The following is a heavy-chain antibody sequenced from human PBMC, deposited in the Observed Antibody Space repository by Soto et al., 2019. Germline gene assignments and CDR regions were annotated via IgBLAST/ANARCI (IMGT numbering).Heavy chain of an antibody. CDR3: ATDLDGIAVAGLFDY. CDR2: FDPEDGET. J-gene: IGHJ4*02. CDR1: GYTLTELS. D-gene: IGHD6-19*01. V-gene: IGHV1-24*01. Sequence: ASVRVSCKFSGYTLTELSVNWVRQAPGKGLEWMGGFDPEDGETIYAQKFQGRVTMTEDTSTDAAYMELSSLRSEDTAVYYCATDLDGIAVAGLFDYWGQGTLVTVSS.